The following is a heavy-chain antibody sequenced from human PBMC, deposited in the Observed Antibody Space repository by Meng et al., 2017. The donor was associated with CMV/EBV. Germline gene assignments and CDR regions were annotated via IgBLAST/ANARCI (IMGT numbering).Heavy chain of an antibody. V-gene: IGHV1-18*01. CDR3: ARDVVVGATGYYYYYGMDV. CDR1: GYTFPSYG. Sequence: QVQRVEVVAQVKKPGASVKVSCQASGYTFPSYGISWVRQAPGQGLEWMGWISAYNGNTNYAQKLQGRVTMTTDTSTSTAYMELRSLRSDDTAVYYCARDVVVGATGYYYYYGMDVWGQGTTVTVSS. CDR2: ISAYNGNT. J-gene: IGHJ6*02. D-gene: IGHD1-26*01.